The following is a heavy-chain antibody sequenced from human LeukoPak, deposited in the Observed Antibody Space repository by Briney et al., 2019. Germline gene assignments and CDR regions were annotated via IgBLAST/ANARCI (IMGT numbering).Heavy chain of an antibody. CDR1: GLTVSNAW. D-gene: IGHD5-24*01. V-gene: IGHV3-15*01. Sequence: PGGSLRLACAAAGLTVSNAWVSRVRQAPGKGLEWVGRIKSKSDGSTTDYADPVKGRFTISRDDSKNTLYLQMNSLKTEDTAVYYCTTDLRRWPPPNWFDPWGQGTLVTVSS. CDR3: TTDLRRWPPPNWFDP. J-gene: IGHJ5*02. CDR2: IKSKSDGSTT.